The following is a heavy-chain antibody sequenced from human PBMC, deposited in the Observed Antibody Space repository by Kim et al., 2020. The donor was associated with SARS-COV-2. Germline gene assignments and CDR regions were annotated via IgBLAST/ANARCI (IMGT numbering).Heavy chain of an antibody. CDR3: AKVGCGGDCYSRAFDI. V-gene: IGHV3-9*01. Sequence: GGSLRLSCAASGFTFDDYAMHWVRQAPGKGLEWVSGISWNSGSIGYADSVKGRFTISRDNAKNSLYLQMNSLRAEDTALYYCAKVGCGGDCYSRAFDIWGQGTMVTVCS. J-gene: IGHJ3*02. CDR1: GFTFDDYA. CDR2: ISWNSGSI. D-gene: IGHD2-21*02.